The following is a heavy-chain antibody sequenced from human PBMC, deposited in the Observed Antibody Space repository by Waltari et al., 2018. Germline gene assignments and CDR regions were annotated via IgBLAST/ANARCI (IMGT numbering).Heavy chain of an antibody. D-gene: IGHD3-22*01. CDR3: VRDRSSGNVGPYYGMDV. V-gene: IGHV3-74*01. CDR2: INQDGSRT. Sequence: EVQLVESGGGLVQPGGSLRLSCAASGFTFSRFWMHWVRQAPGKGPVWVEGINQDGSRTSYGDAVKGRFTISRNNAKNTMYLQMNTLRVEDTAVYYCVRDRSSGNVGPYYGMDVWGQGTTVTVSS. J-gene: IGHJ6*02. CDR1: GFTFSRFW.